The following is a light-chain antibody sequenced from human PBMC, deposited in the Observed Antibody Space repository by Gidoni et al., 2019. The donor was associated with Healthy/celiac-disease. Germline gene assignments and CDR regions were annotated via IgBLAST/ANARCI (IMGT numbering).Light chain of an antibody. CDR3: QQYNSYSQT. J-gene: IGKJ1*01. CDR2: NAS. CDR1: QSISSW. V-gene: IGKV1-5*03. Sequence: DIQMTQSPSTLSASVGDRVTTTCRASQSISSWLAWYQQQPEKAPKLLIYNASSSESGVPSRFRGSGSGTEFTLTISSLQPDDFAAYYCQQYNSYSQTFGQGTKVEIK.